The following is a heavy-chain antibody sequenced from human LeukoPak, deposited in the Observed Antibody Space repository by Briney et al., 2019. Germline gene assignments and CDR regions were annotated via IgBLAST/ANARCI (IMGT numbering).Heavy chain of an antibody. CDR2: ISSSGSTI. D-gene: IGHD2-21*02. CDR3: AKGAYVIVVVTATRLDY. V-gene: IGHV3-11*01. J-gene: IGHJ4*02. CDR1: GFTFSDYY. Sequence: GGSLRLSCAASGFTFSDYYMSRIRQAPGKGLEWVSYISSSGSTIYYADSVKGRFTISRDNSKNTLYLQINNMRAEDTAVYYCAKGAYVIVVVTATRLDYWGQGTLVTVSS.